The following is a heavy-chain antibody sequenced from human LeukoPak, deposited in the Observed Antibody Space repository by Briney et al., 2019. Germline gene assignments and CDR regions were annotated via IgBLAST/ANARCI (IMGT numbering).Heavy chain of an antibody. J-gene: IGHJ4*02. CDR2: INHSGST. Sequence: SETLSLTCAVYGGSFSGYYWSWIRQPPGKGLEWIGEINHSGSTNYNPSLKSRVTISVDTSKNQFSLKLNSVTAADTAVYYCARVQPMFISRPHFDSWGQGTLVTVSS. D-gene: IGHD6-13*01. CDR1: GGSFSGYY. CDR3: ARVQPMFISRPHFDS. V-gene: IGHV4-34*01.